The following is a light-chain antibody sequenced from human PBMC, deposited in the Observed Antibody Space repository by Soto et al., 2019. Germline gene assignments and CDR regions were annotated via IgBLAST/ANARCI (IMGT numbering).Light chain of an antibody. V-gene: IGKV3D-15*01. J-gene: IGKJ3*01. CDR3: QQYNNSPSLFT. CDR2: GAS. Sequence: EIVMTQSPATLSVSPGERATLSCRASQSVSSNLAWYQQKPGQAPRLLIYGASIRATGIPARFSGSGSGTEFTLTISSLQSEDFAVYYCQQYNNSPSLFTFGPGTKVDIK. CDR1: QSVSSN.